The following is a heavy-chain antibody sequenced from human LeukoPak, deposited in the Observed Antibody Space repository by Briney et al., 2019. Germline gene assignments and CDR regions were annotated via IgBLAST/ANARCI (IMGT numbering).Heavy chain of an antibody. CDR2: INQDGSEK. CDR3: ASRWGEGPA. Sequence: GGSLRLSCAASGFTFSSHWMSWVRQAPGKGLEWVANINQDGSEKYYVDSVKGRFTISRDNAKNSLYLQMNSLRAEDTAVYYCASRWGEGPAWGQGTLVTVSS. D-gene: IGHD5-24*01. V-gene: IGHV3-7*01. J-gene: IGHJ4*02. CDR1: GFTFSSHW.